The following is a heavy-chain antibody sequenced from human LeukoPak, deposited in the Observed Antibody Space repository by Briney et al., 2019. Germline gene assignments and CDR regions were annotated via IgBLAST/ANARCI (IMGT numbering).Heavy chain of an antibody. D-gene: IGHD1-26*01. CDR2: ISGSGGST. Sequence: GGSLRLSCAASGFTFSSYAMSWVRQAPGKGLEWVSAISGSGGSTYYADSVKGRFTTSRDNSKKTLYLQMNSLRAEDTAVYYCANLLLGATTSGAFDIWGQGTMVTVSS. CDR3: ANLLLGATTSGAFDI. CDR1: GFTFSSYA. J-gene: IGHJ3*02. V-gene: IGHV3-23*01.